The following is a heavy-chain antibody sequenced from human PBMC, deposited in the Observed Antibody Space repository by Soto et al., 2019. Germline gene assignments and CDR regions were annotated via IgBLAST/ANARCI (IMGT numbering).Heavy chain of an antibody. V-gene: IGHV4-59*01. CDR2: IYYSGST. D-gene: IGHD3-16*01. J-gene: IGHJ4*02. CDR1: GGSISRDY. CDR3: ATFLTASYDHYFDY. Sequence: SETLSLTCTVSGGSISRDYWSWIRQPPGKGLEWIGYIYYSGSTNYNPSLKSRVTISVDTSKNQFSLKLSSVTAADTAVYYCATFLTASYDHYFDYWGQGTLVTVSS.